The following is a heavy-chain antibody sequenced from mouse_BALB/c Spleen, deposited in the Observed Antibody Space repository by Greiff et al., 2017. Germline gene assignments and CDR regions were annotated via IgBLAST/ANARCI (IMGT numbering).Heavy chain of an antibody. CDR1: GFTFSSYG. D-gene: IGHD3-1*01. CDR3: ARRSPLGSMDY. CDR2: ISSGGSYT. V-gene: IGHV5-6*01. Sequence: EVQRVESGGDLVKPGGSLKLSCAASGFTFSSYGMSWVRQTPDKRLEWVATISSGGSYTYYPDSVKGRFTISRDNAKNTLYLQMSSLKSEDTAMYYCARRSPLGSMDYWGQGTSVTVSS. J-gene: IGHJ4*01.